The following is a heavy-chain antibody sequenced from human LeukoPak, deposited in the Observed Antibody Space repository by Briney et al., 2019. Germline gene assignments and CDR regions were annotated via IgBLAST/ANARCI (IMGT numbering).Heavy chain of an antibody. Sequence: GGSLRLSCAASGFTFSNYWMSWVRQAPGKGLEWVANIKQDGSEKYYVDSVKGRFTIFRDNAKNSLYLQMNSLRAEDTAVYYCARDREDIAAISYGMDVWGQGTTVTVSS. CDR2: IKQDGSEK. CDR1: GFTFSNYW. V-gene: IGHV3-7*01. J-gene: IGHJ6*02. CDR3: ARDREDIAAISYGMDV. D-gene: IGHD2-15*01.